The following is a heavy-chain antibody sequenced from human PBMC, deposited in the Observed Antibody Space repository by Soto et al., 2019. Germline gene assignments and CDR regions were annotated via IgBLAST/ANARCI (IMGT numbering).Heavy chain of an antibody. CDR1: GGSLSGYY. CDR3: AITDYGTAYFDP. Sequence: SETLSLTCGVYGGSLSGYYWSWIRQSPGKGLEYVGKVYHGGSGDYNPSLESRLTISVDTSKNQFSLKLSSVTAADTAVYYCAITDYGTAYFDPWGQGSLVTVSS. D-gene: IGHD3-10*01. J-gene: IGHJ5*02. V-gene: IGHV4-34*01. CDR2: VYHGGSG.